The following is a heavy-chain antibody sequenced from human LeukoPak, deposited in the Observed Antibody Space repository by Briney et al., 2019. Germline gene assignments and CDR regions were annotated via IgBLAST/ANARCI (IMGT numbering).Heavy chain of an antibody. D-gene: IGHD3-22*01. CDR1: GYTFTSYG. CDR3: ARASEVVVITEGSFDP. Sequence: ASVKVSCKASGYTFTSYGISWVRQAPGQGLEWMGWISAYNGNTNYAQKLQGRVTMTTDTSTSTAHMELRSLRSDDTAVYYCARASEVVVITEGSFDPWGQGTLVTVSS. V-gene: IGHV1-18*01. CDR2: ISAYNGNT. J-gene: IGHJ5*02.